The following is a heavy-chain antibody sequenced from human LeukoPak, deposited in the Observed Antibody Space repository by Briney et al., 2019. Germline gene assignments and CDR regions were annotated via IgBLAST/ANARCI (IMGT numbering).Heavy chain of an antibody. V-gene: IGHV1-3*02. CDR1: GYTFTSYA. Sequence: EASVKVSCKASGYTFTSYAMHWVRQAPGQRLEWMGWSNAGNGNTKYSQEFQGRVTITRDTSISTAYMELSRLRSDDTAVYYCARADREWELLLDYWGQGTLVTVSS. CDR2: SNAGNGNT. CDR3: ARADREWELLLDY. D-gene: IGHD1-26*01. J-gene: IGHJ4*02.